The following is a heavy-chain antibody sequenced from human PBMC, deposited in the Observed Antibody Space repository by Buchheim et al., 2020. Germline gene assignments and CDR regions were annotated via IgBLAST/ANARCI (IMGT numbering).Heavy chain of an antibody. J-gene: IGHJ4*02. V-gene: IGHV3-23*01. CDR3: ARHQLLSPFDY. CDR2: RGGGGGNT. CDR1: GFTFSTYA. Sequence: EVQLLESGGGLVQPGGSLRLSCAASGFTFSTYAMSWVRQAAGKGVEWVSARGGGGGNTFYADSVKGRFTISRDNSKNTLYLQMSNLRAGDTAVYYCARHQLLSPFDYWGQGTL. D-gene: IGHD2-2*01.